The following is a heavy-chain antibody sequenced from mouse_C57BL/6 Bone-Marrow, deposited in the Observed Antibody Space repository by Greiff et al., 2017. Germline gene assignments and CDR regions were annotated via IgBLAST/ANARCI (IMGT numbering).Heavy chain of an antibody. Sequence: VQLQQSGPELVKPGASVKMSCKASGYTFTDYNMHWVKQSHGKSLEWIGYINPNNGGTSYNQKFKGKATLTVNKSSSTAYMELRRLTSEESAVYYCARSAWFAYWGQGTLVTVAA. CDR3: ARSAWFAY. CDR1: GYTFTDYN. CDR2: INPNNGGT. J-gene: IGHJ3*01. V-gene: IGHV1-22*01.